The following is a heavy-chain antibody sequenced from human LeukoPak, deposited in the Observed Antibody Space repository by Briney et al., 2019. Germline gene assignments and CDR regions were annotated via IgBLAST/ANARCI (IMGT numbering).Heavy chain of an antibody. CDR2: ISTSGYTM. V-gene: IGHV3-48*03. J-gene: IGHJ4*02. CDR1: GFTFSSYD. Sequence: GGSLRLSCAASGFTFSSYDMNWVRQAPEKGLEWVSYISTSGYTMYFADSVKGRFTISRDNAKNSLYLQMNSLRAEDTAVYFCARASRGVVMTAIYFDYWGQGTLVTVSS. D-gene: IGHD2-21*02. CDR3: ARASRGVVMTAIYFDY.